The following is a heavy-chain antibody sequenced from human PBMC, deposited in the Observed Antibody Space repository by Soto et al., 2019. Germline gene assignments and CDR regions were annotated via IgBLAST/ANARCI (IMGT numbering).Heavy chain of an antibody. Sequence: QVQLVQSGAEEKKPGASVKVSCKASGYTFTSYAMHWVRQAPGQRLEWMGWINAGNGNTKYSQQFQGRVTITRDTAASTASMELSSLRADDTAVYYCARADGVGVVGPWGQGTLVTGSS. CDR3: ARADGVGVVGP. CDR2: INAGNGNT. CDR1: GYTFTSYA. D-gene: IGHD2-2*01. J-gene: IGHJ5*02. V-gene: IGHV1-3*05.